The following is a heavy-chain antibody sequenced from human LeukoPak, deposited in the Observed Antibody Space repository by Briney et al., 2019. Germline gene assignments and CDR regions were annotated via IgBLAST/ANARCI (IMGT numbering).Heavy chain of an antibody. Sequence: ASVKVSCKASGYTFTSYDINWVRQATGQGLEWMGGIIPIFGTANYAQKFQGRVTITADKSTSTAYMELSSLRSEDTAVYYCARVVWNYYYMDVWGKGTTVTVSS. CDR2: IIPIFGTA. V-gene: IGHV1-69*06. CDR1: GYTFTSYD. J-gene: IGHJ6*03. D-gene: IGHD3-16*01. CDR3: ARVVWNYYYMDV.